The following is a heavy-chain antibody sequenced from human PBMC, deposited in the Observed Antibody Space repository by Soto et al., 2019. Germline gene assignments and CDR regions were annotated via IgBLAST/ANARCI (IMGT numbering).Heavy chain of an antibody. Sequence: LSLTCAASGFTFSSYWMSWVRQAPGKGLEWVANIKQDGSEKYYVDSVKGRFTISRDNAKNSLYLQMNSLRAEDTAVYYCARVGGWYLDIDYWGQGTLVTVSS. CDR2: IKQDGSEK. J-gene: IGHJ4*02. D-gene: IGHD6-19*01. CDR1: GFTFSSYW. V-gene: IGHV3-7*05. CDR3: ARVGGWYLDIDY.